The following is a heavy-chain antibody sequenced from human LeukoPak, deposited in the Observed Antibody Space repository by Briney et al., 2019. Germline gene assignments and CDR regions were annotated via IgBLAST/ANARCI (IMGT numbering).Heavy chain of an antibody. Sequence: SQTLSLTCAISADSVSSNSVNWNWIRQSPSRGLEWLGRTYYRSTWYNDYAVSVRGRITVNPDTSKNQFSLHLNSVTPEDTAVYYCARRLTQYDCFDPWGQGILVTVSS. CDR3: ARRLTQYDCFDP. CDR1: ADSVSSNSVN. D-gene: IGHD2-2*01. J-gene: IGHJ5*02. CDR2: TYYRSTWYN. V-gene: IGHV6-1*01.